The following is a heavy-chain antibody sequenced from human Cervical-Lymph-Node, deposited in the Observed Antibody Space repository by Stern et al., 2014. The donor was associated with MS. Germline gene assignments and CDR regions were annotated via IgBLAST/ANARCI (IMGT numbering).Heavy chain of an antibody. J-gene: IGHJ4*02. CDR3: ATGVMVPGYLDY. CDR1: GLPFSNSA. CDR2: IVVGSGDT. V-gene: IGHV1-58*01. D-gene: IGHD2-21*01. Sequence: QLVQSGPEVKKPGTSVKVSCKASGLPFSNSAVQWVRQARGRRLEWIGWIVVGSGDTNYAQSFQGRVTITRDMSTNTASMELSGLGAEDTAVYYCATGVMVPGYLDYGGQGTLVTVSS.